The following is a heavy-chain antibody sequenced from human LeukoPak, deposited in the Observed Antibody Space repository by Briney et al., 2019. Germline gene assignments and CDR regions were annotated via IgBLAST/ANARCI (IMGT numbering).Heavy chain of an antibody. Sequence: VGSLRLSCVASGLNSDDSAMHWVRQAPGKGLEWVSLMSADGGSTFSADSVKGRFSISRDNSKNSLYLQMNSLRSEDTAMYYCAKESGKFDYWGQGTLVAVSS. CDR2: MSADGGST. J-gene: IGHJ4*02. CDR3: AKESGKFDY. CDR1: GLNSDDSA. V-gene: IGHV3-43*02.